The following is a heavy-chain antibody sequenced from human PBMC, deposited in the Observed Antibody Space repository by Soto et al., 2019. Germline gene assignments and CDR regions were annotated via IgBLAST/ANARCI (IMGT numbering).Heavy chain of an antibody. J-gene: IGHJ3*02. V-gene: IGHV3-23*01. CDR1: GFTFSSYA. D-gene: IGHD3-3*01. CDR3: AKGSYDFWSGYYLGDAFDI. Sequence: GGSLRLSCAASGFTFSSYAMSWVRQAPGKGLEWVSAISGSGGSTYYADSAKGRFTISRDNSKNTLYLQMNSLRAEDTAVYYCAKGSYDFWSGYYLGDAFDIWGQGTMVTVSS. CDR2: ISGSGGST.